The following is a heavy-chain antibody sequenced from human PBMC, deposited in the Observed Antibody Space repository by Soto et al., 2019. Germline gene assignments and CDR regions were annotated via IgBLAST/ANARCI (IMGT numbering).Heavy chain of an antibody. V-gene: IGHV4-31*03. J-gene: IGHJ5*02. Sequence: SGTMSLTCPVSGGYLRSRDYYWSWIRPLPGKGLEWIGYIYNRGNTFYNPSLKSRVTISVDTSKNQFSLKLSSVTAADTAVYYCARRYYDSTAGFDPCGQGTLVTVSS. CDR2: IYNRGNT. CDR1: GGYLRSRDYY. D-gene: IGHD3-22*01. CDR3: ARRYYDSTAGFDP.